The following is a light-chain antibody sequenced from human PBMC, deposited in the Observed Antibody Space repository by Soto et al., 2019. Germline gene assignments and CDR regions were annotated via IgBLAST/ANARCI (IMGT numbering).Light chain of an antibody. V-gene: IGLV3-9*01. J-gene: IGLJ1*01. CDR2: RDY. Sequence: SYELAQPLSVSVALGQTATITCGGNNIGGKNVHWYQQKPGQAPVLVIYRDYNRPSGIPERFSGSNSGHTATLTISRVQPGDEADYYCQVRDNGGYVFGTGTKV. CDR3: QVRDNGGYV. CDR1: NIGGKN.